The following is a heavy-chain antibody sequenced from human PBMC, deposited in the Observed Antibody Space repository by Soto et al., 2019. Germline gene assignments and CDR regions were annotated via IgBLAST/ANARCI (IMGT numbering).Heavy chain of an antibody. Sequence: ASVKVSCKTSGYIFTAYGLAWLRQAPGQRPEWMGWVSTNDDRTNYAQKFQGRVTMTTDRSATTTSMELRSLRPDDTAVYYCARELNTESSAYYSFAFWGQGTLVTVSS. CDR3: ARELNTESSAYYSFAF. J-gene: IGHJ4*02. D-gene: IGHD3-22*01. V-gene: IGHV1-18*01. CDR2: VSTNDDRT. CDR1: GYIFTAYG.